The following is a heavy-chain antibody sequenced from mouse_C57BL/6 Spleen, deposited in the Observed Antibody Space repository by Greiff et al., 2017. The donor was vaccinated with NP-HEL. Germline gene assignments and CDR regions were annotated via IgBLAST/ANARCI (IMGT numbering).Heavy chain of an antibody. CDR2: INPNNGGT. Sequence: EVQLQQSGPELVKPGASVKISCKASGYTFTDYYMNWVKQSHGKSLEWIGDINPNNGGTSYNQKFKGKATLTVDKSSSTAYMELRSLTSEDSAVYYCARASYSPYYFDYWGQGTTLTVSS. CDR1: GYTFTDYY. J-gene: IGHJ2*01. V-gene: IGHV1-26*01. D-gene: IGHD2-10*01. CDR3: ARASYSPYYFDY.